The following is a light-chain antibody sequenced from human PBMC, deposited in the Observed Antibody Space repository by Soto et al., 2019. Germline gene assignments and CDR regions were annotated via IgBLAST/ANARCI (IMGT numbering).Light chain of an antibody. J-gene: IGKJ1*01. CDR1: QSVSSS. Sequence: EIVMTQSSGSLSVSHGEGATLSCRASQSVSSSLAWYQQKPGQAPRLLIYGLSIRAPGVPARFSVSGSGTEFTLTISSLQSEDFAVYFCHQYYDWPTFGQGAKADIK. CDR3: HQYYDWPT. CDR2: GLS. V-gene: IGKV3-15*01.